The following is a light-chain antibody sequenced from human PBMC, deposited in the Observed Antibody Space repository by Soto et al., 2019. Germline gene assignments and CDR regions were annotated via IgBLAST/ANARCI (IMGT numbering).Light chain of an antibody. V-gene: IGKV3-20*01. CDR1: QSLSSSS. J-gene: IGKJ1*01. CDR2: GAS. CDR3: QQYDSSPRT. Sequence: EILLTQSPCTLSMSPGERATLSCRASQSLSSSSLAWYQQKPGQAPRLAISGASSRAADIPDRFSGSAYGTDFNLTINRLEPEDFAVYYCQQYDSSPRTFGQGTQVDIK.